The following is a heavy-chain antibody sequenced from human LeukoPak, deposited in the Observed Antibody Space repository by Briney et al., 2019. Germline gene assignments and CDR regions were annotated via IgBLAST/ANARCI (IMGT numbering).Heavy chain of an antibody. V-gene: IGHV4-39*01. Sequence: SDTLSLTCTVSGGSISSSSYFWGWIRQPPEKGLEWIGRIYYSGSTYYNPSLKSRVTISVDTSKNQFSLRLSSVTAADTAVYYCARLWKNGPQTFDYWGQETLVTVSS. D-gene: IGHD1-1*01. CDR1: GGSISSSSYF. J-gene: IGHJ4*02. CDR2: IYYSGST. CDR3: ARLWKNGPQTFDY.